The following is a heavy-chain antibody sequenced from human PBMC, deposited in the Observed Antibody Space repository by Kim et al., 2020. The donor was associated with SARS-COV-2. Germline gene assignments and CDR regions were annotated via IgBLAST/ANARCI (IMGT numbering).Heavy chain of an antibody. CDR2: INHSGST. CDR1: GGSFSGYY. J-gene: IGHJ4*02. V-gene: IGHV4-34*01. D-gene: IGHD3-9*01. CDR3: ARAHYDILTGYYPYFDY. Sequence: SETLSLTCAVYGGSFSGYYWSWIRQPPGKGLEWIGEINHSGSTNYNPSLKSRVTISVDTSKNQFSLKLSSVTAADTAVYYCARAHYDILTGYYPYFDYWGQGTLVTVS.